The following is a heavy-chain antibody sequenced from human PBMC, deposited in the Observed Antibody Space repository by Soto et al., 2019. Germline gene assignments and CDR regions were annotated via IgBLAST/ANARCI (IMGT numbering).Heavy chain of an antibody. Sequence: QVQLVESGGGVVQPGRSLRLSCAASGFTFSSYAMHWVRQAPGKGLEWVAVISYDGSNKYYADSVKGRFTISRDNSKNTRYLQMNSLRAEDTAVYYCARARLDTPALDYWGQGTLVTVYS. J-gene: IGHJ4*02. V-gene: IGHV3-30-3*01. CDR1: GFTFSSYA. D-gene: IGHD2-2*01. CDR2: ISYDGSNK. CDR3: ARARLDTPALDY.